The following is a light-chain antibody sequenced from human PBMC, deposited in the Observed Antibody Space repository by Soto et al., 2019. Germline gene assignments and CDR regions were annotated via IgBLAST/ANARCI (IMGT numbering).Light chain of an antibody. J-gene: IGKJ5*01. CDR1: QSVSNNY. CDR3: QQYDSSPIT. V-gene: IGKV3-20*01. Sequence: EIVLTQSPGTLSLSPVERATLSCMASQSVSNNYLAWYQQKPGQAPRLLIYGASNRATGIPDRFSGSGSGTDFTLSISRLEPDDFVVYYCQQYDSSPITFGQGTRLEIK. CDR2: GAS.